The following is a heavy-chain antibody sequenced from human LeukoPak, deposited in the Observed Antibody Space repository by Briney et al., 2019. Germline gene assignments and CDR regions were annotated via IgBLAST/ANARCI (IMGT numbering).Heavy chain of an antibody. D-gene: IGHD5-24*01. CDR1: GGSISSSSYY. Sequence: SETLSLTCAVSGGSISSSSYYWGWLRQPPGKGLEWIGTIYYSGSTYHNPSLKSRVTISVDTSRNQFSLKLSSVTAADRAVYYCAKNYQFDAFDIWGHGTMVTVSS. CDR2: IYYSGST. J-gene: IGHJ3*02. CDR3: AKNYQFDAFDI. V-gene: IGHV4-39*01.